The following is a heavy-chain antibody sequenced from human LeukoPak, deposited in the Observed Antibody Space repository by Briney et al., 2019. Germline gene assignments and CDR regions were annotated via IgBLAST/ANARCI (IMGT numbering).Heavy chain of an antibody. Sequence: SETLSLTCTVSGGSISSDYWSWIRQPPGKGLERIGYIYYSGDTNYSPSLKSRVTISVDTSKNQFSLKLSSVTAADTAVYYCARSGYSYGLVDYWGQGTLVTVSS. V-gene: IGHV4-59*01. CDR2: IYYSGDT. CDR1: GGSISSDY. D-gene: IGHD5-18*01. J-gene: IGHJ4*02. CDR3: ARSGYSYGLVDY.